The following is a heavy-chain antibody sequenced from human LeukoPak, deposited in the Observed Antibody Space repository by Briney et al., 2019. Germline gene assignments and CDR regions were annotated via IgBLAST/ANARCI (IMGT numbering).Heavy chain of an antibody. CDR3: ARGGRMVRGASRSYYYGMDV. CDR1: GGTFSSYA. CDR2: LIPIFGTA. Sequence: SVKVSCKASGGTFSSYAISWVRQAPGQGLEWMGELIPIFGTANYAQKFQGRVTITADESTSTAYMELSSLRSEDTAVYYCARGGRMVRGASRSYYYGMDVWGKGTTVTVSS. J-gene: IGHJ6*04. D-gene: IGHD3-10*01. V-gene: IGHV1-69*13.